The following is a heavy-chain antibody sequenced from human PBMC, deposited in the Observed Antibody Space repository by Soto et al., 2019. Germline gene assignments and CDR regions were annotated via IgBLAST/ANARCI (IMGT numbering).Heavy chain of an antibody. D-gene: IGHD5-18*01. CDR2: ISYDGSNK. V-gene: IGHV3-30-3*01. CDR3: ARDPLYSYGYFDY. CDR1: GFNFSSYA. J-gene: IGHJ4*02. Sequence: GGSLRLSCAASGFNFSSYAMHWVRQAPGKGLEWVAVISYDGSNKYYADSVKGRFTISRDNSKNTLYLQMNSLRAEDTAVYYCARDPLYSYGYFDYWGQGTLVTVSS.